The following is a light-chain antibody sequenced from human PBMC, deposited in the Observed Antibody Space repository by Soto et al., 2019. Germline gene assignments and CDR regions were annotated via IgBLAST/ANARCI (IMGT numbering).Light chain of an antibody. CDR1: QSVETF. Sequence: DIVMTQSPAILSVSPGERATLSCRASQSVETFLAWFQHKAGQAPRLLIFGASTRAAGVPARFSGGGPGTEFTLTIDSLRSEDFAVYFCQQYHAWPPGTFGGGTKVEIK. CDR2: GAS. CDR3: QQYHAWPPGT. J-gene: IGKJ4*01. V-gene: IGKV3-15*01.